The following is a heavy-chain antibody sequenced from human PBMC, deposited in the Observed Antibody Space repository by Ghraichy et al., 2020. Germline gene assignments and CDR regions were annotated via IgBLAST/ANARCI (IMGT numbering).Heavy chain of an antibody. CDR1: GFDFRNYA. Sequence: GGSLRLSCAASGFDFRNYAMHWVRQAPGKGLEWVAVISNDGKNMNYGDSVKGRFTISRDNSKNIFFLQMNRLRPDDTATYYCAKSWWEFRSHFDFWGQGTLVTVSS. CDR3: AKSWWEFRSHFDF. D-gene: IGHD4-23*01. CDR2: ISNDGKNM. V-gene: IGHV3-30*18. J-gene: IGHJ4*02.